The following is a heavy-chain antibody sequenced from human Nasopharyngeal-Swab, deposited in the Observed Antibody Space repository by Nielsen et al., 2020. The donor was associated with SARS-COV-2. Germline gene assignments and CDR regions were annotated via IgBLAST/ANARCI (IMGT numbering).Heavy chain of an antibody. CDR1: VYTLTELS. J-gene: IGHJ5*02. V-gene: IGHV1-24*01. CDR2: FDSEDGET. D-gene: IGHD6-19*01. CDR3: ATPGGWRSWFDP. Sequence: SVTVSCKVSVYTLTELSMHWVRQAPGKGLEWMGGFDSEDGETIYEQKFQGRVTMTEDTSTDTAYMELSCLRSEDTAVYYCATPGGWRSWFDPWGQGTLVTVSS.